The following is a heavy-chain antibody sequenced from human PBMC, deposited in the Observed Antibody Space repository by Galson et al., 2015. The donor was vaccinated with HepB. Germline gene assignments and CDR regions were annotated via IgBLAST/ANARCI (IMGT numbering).Heavy chain of an antibody. D-gene: IGHD3-10*01. J-gene: IGHJ5*02. V-gene: IGHV3-11*06. CDR2: ISSSSSYT. CDR1: GFTLSGYY. Sequence: SLRLPCAASGFTLSGYYMSWLRQAPGKGLEWVSYISSSSSYTNYADSVKGRFTISRDNAKNSLYLQMNSLRAEDTAVYYCARDAMVRGAHWFDPWGQGTLVTVSS. CDR3: ARDAMVRGAHWFDP.